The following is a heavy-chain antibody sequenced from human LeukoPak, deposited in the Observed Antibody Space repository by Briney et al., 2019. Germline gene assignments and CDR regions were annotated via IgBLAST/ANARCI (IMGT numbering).Heavy chain of an antibody. V-gene: IGHV1-18*01. CDR3: ARASAYSSSFVGGP. J-gene: IGHJ5*02. CDR1: GYTFTSYG. CDR2: ISAYNGNT. Sequence: GASVKVSCKACGYTFTSYGISWVRQVPGQGLEWMGWISAYNGNTNYAQKLQGRVTMTTDTSTSTAYMELRSLRSDDTAVYYCARASAYSSSFVGGPWGQGTLVTVSS. D-gene: IGHD6-6*01.